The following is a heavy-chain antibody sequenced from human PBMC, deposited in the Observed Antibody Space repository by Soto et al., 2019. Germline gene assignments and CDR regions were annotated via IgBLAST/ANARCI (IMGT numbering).Heavy chain of an antibody. CDR2: ISYDGSNK. CDR1: GFTFRTYA. Sequence: QVQLVEFGGGVVQPGRSLRLACAASGFTFRTYAMHWVRQAPGKGLEWVAVISYDGSNKFYADSLKGRFTISRDNSKNTLFLQMNSLRGEDTAVYYCGRSRWVVDHADYWGQGTLVIVSS. V-gene: IGHV3-30-3*01. J-gene: IGHJ4*02. D-gene: IGHD2-15*01. CDR3: GRSRWVVDHADY.